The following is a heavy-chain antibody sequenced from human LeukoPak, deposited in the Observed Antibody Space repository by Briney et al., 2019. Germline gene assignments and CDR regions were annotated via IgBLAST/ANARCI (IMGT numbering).Heavy chain of an antibody. CDR1: GFTFSSYS. CDR3: ARAQYYYGSGSSTLSDC. J-gene: IGHJ4*02. D-gene: IGHD3-10*01. V-gene: IGHV3-48*04. Sequence: PGGSLRLSCAASGFTFSSYSMNWVRQAPGKGLEWLSYITGGSSSTTSYADSVKGRFTISRDNAKNSLYLQMNSLRAEDTAVYYCARAQYYYGSGSSTLSDCWGQGTLVTVSS. CDR2: ITGGSSSTT.